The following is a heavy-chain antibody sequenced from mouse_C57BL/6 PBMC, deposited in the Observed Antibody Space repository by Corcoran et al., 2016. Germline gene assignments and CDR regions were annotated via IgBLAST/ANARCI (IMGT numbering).Heavy chain of an antibody. D-gene: IGHD1-3*01. CDR2: IYWDDDK. J-gene: IGHJ1*03. CDR3: ARRQGENLKYFDG. CDR1: GFSLSTSDMG. V-gene: IGHV8-12*01. Sequence: QVTLKESGPRILQSSQTLSLTCSFSGFSLSTSDMGVSWIRQPSGKGLEWLAHIYWDDDKRYNPALKSRLTISQDNFRNQVFLKITSVDTADTVTYYCARRQGENLKYFDGGGTGTTVTVSS.